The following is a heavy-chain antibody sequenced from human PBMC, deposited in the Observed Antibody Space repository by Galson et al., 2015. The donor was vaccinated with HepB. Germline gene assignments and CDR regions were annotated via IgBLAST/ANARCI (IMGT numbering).Heavy chain of an antibody. D-gene: IGHD4-17*01. J-gene: IGHJ3*02. Sequence: ETLSLTCTVSGGSISSSSYYWGWIRQPPGKGLEWIGSIYYSGSTYYNPSLKSRVTISVDTSKNQFSLKLSSVTAADTAVYYCARSFPRTTVDAFDIWGQGTMVTVSS. CDR3: ARSFPRTTVDAFDI. CDR2: IYYSGST. CDR1: GGSISSSSYY. V-gene: IGHV4-39*01.